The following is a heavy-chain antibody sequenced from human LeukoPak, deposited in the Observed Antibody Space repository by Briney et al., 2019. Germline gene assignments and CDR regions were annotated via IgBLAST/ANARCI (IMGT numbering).Heavy chain of an antibody. D-gene: IGHD7-27*01. CDR2: ISCSGGST. J-gene: IGHJ3*01. CDR1: GFTFSSHA. V-gene: IGHV3-23*01. CDR3: AKEFSATPRTAAQTGDAFDV. Sequence: GGSLRLSCAASGFTFSSHAMSWVRRAPGKGLEWVSAISCSGGSTYYADSVKGRFPISRDNSKNTLYLQMNSLRAEDTAVYYCAKEFSATPRTAAQTGDAFDVWGQGTMVTVSS.